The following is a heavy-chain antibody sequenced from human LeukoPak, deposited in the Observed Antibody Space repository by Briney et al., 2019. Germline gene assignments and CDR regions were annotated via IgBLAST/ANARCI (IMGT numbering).Heavy chain of an antibody. Sequence: ASVKVSCKASGYPFTTYAMHWVRQAPGQGLEWMGCVSAGDGKAKPSQKSQGRVTITRDTSANTAYMELSSLRSEDTAVYYCARAPSSGWYYDYWGQGTLVTVSS. V-gene: IGHV1-3*01. CDR2: VSAGDGKA. J-gene: IGHJ4*02. CDR3: ARAPSSGWYYDY. CDR1: GYPFTTYA. D-gene: IGHD6-19*01.